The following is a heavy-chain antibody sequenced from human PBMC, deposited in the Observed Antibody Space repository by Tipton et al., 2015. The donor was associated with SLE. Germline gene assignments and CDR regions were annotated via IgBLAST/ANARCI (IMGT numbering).Heavy chain of an antibody. CDR1: GYSISSGYY. CDR2: IYHSGIT. J-gene: IGHJ6*03. CDR3: ATESGHYDFWSGYYTHYYYMDV. D-gene: IGHD3-3*01. Sequence: GSLRLSCAVSGYSISSGYYWGWIRQPPGKGLEWIGSIYHSGITYYNPSLKSRVTISVDTSKNQFSLKLSSVTAADTAVYYCATESGHYDFWSGYYTHYYYMDVWGKGTTVTVSS. V-gene: IGHV4-38-2*01.